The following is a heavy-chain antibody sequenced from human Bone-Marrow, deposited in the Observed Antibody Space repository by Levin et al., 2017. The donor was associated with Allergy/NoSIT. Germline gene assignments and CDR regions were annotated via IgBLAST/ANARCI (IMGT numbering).Heavy chain of an antibody. V-gene: IGHV1-24*01. CDR1: GDTLTKLS. J-gene: IGHJ5*01. D-gene: IGHD2-21*02. CDR2: FDPVDGEI. CDR3: ATVTAPNWFDS. Sequence: GASVKVSCKVSGDTLTKLSISWVRQAPGKGLEWMGGFDPVDGEIIYAQKLQGRVTLTEDTSTDTANMELSSLRSEDTAVYYCATVTAPNWFDSWGQGTLVTVSS.